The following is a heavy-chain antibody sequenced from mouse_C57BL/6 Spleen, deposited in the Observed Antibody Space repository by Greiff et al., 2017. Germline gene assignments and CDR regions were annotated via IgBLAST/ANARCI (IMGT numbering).Heavy chain of an antibody. J-gene: IGHJ2*01. D-gene: IGHD3-3*01. CDR1: GYSITSGYY. Sequence: EVQLQESGPGLVKPSQSLSLTCSVTGYSITSGYYWNWIRQFPGNKLEWMGYISYDGSNNYNPSLKNRISITRDTSKNQFFLKLNSVTTEDTATYYCARGDLYCDYWGQGTTLTVSS. CDR2: ISYDGSN. V-gene: IGHV3-6*01. CDR3: ARGDLYCDY.